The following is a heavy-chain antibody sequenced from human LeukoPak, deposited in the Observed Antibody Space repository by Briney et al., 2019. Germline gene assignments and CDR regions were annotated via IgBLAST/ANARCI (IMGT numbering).Heavy chain of an antibody. J-gene: IGHJ4*02. CDR3: ARLGPASSGWPESFDY. V-gene: IGHV3-7*03. D-gene: IGHD6-19*01. CDR2: IKRDGSEK. CDR1: GFTFNSYW. Sequence: GGSLRLSCAASGFTFNSYWMNWVRQAPGRGLEWVANIKRDGSEKYYVDSVKGRFTISRDNAKNSLDLQMNSLRVEDTAVYYCARLGPASSGWPESFDYWGQGTLVTVSS.